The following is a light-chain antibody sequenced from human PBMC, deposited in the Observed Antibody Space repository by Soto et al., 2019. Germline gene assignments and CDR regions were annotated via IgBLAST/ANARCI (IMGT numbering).Light chain of an antibody. Sequence: EVVMTQSPATLCLSAGERATLSWRASQSISSYLAWYQQKPGQAPRLLIYGASTRAAGIPARFSGAGSTTESTLTISSLQSEDFAVYDGQQRSNWPQTFGQGTKVDI. V-gene: IGKV3-15*01. CDR1: QSISSY. CDR2: GAS. J-gene: IGKJ1*01. CDR3: QQRSNWPQT.